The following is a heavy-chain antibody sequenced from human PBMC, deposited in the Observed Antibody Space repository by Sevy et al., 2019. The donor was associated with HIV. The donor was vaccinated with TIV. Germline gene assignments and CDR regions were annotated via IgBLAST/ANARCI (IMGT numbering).Heavy chain of an antibody. J-gene: IGHJ4*02. CDR1: GFTVSSNY. V-gene: IGHV3-53*01. Sequence: GGSLRLSCTASGFTVSSNYMTWVRQAPGKGLEWVSVLYSNGSPLYADSVIGRFTISRDSSKNTLYLQMNGLGAEDTAVYYCARDRGGIPFDSWGQGTLVTVSS. D-gene: IGHD3-10*01. CDR2: LYSNGSP. CDR3: ARDRGGIPFDS.